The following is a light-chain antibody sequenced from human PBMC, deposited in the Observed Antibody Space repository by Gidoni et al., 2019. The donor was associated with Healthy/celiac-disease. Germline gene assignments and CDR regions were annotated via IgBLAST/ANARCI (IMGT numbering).Light chain of an antibody. CDR1: QSISSY. V-gene: IGKV1-39*01. J-gene: IGKJ1*01. CDR2: AAS. CDR3: QQSYSTPRT. Sequence: SVGDRVTITCRASQSISSYLNWYQQKPGKAPKLLIYAASSLQSGVPSRFSGSGSGTDFTLTISSLQPEDFATYYCQQSYSTPRTFXQXTKVEIK.